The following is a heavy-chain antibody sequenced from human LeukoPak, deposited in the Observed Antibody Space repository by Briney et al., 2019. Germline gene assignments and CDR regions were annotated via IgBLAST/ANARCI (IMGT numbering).Heavy chain of an antibody. CDR3: ARAQWRTYSYYYMDV. D-gene: IGHD6-19*01. Sequence: GSLRLSCAASGFTFSSYSMNWVRQAPGKGLEWVSSISSSSSYIYYADSVKGRFTISRDNAKNSLYLQMNSLRAEDTAVYYCARAQWRTYSYYYMDVWGKGTTVTVSS. V-gene: IGHV3-21*01. CDR2: ISSSSSYI. CDR1: GFTFSSYS. J-gene: IGHJ6*03.